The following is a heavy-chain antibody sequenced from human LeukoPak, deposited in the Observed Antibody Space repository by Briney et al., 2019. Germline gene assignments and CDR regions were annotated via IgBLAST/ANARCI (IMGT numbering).Heavy chain of an antibody. Sequence: GGSLRLSCAASGFTFSSYGMHWVRQAPGKGLEWVAVISYDGSNKCYADSVKGRFTISRDNSKNTLYLQMNSLRAEDTAVYYCAKSRKWWELLPLDDYWGQGTLVTVSS. CDR1: GFTFSSYG. CDR2: ISYDGSNK. CDR3: AKSRKWWELLPLDDY. V-gene: IGHV3-30*18. J-gene: IGHJ4*02. D-gene: IGHD1-26*01.